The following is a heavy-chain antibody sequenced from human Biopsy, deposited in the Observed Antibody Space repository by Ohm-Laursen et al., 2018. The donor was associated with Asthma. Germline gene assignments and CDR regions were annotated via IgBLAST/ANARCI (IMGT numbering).Heavy chain of an antibody. CDR1: CYTFNSAG. D-gene: IGHD3-10*01. Sequence: SAKVSCKASCYTFNSAGITWVRQAPGQGLEWMGWISVYNGNTKVAQKLQDRVTIITDTSTSTAYMELRSLRSDDTAVYFCARAVDYSHYYGIDVWGQGTTVTVS. V-gene: IGHV1-18*01. CDR3: ARAVDYSHYYGIDV. CDR2: ISVYNGNT. J-gene: IGHJ6*02.